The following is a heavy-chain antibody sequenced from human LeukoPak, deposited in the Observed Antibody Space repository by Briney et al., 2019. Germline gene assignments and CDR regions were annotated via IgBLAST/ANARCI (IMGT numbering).Heavy chain of an antibody. Sequence: GGSLRLSCAASGFTFSSYWMSWVRQAPGKGLEWVGNIKQEGSEKYYVDSVKGRFTISRDNAKNSLYLQMNSLRAEDTAVYYCARIPEVVPAATYYFDDCGQGTLVTVSA. J-gene: IGHJ4*02. CDR1: GFTFSSYW. CDR2: IKQEGSEK. V-gene: IGHV3-7*03. CDR3: ARIPEVVPAATYYFDD. D-gene: IGHD2-2*01.